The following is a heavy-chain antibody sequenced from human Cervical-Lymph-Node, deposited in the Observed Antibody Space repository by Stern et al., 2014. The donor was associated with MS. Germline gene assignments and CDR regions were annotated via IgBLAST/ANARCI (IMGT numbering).Heavy chain of an antibody. J-gene: IGHJ6*02. CDR3: ARRGMDV. CDR2: IYPDDSDT. V-gene: IGHV5-51*01. Sequence: EVQLVESGAEVKKPGESLTISCKGFGYSFNIYWIAWVRQRPGKGLEWMGIIYPDDSDTGYSPSFQGQVTFSVDKSISTAYLQWSSLKPSYTATYFCARRGMDVWGQGTSVTVSS. CDR1: GYSFNIYW.